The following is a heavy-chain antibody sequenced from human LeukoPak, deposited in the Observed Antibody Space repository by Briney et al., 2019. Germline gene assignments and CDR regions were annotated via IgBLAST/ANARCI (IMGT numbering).Heavy chain of an antibody. CDR3: AKERKYYDSSGYSGFDY. CDR1: GFTFSSYG. J-gene: IGHJ4*02. D-gene: IGHD3-22*01. V-gene: IGHV3-30*18. Sequence: GRSLRPSCAVSGFTFSSYGMHWVRQAPGKWLEWVAVISYDGSNKYYADSVKGRFTISRDNSKNTLYLQMNCLRAEDTAVYYCAKERKYYDSSGYSGFDYWSQGTLVTVHS. CDR2: ISYDGSNK.